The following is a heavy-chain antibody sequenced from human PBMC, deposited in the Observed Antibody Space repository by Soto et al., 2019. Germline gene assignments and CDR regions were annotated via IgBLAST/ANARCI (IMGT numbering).Heavy chain of an antibody. D-gene: IGHD2-2*01. CDR2: ISAYNGNT. V-gene: IGHV1-18*01. Sequence: ASVKVSCKASGYTFTSYGISWVRQAPGQGLEWMGWISAYNGNTNYAQKLQGRVTMTTDTSTSTAYMELRSLRSDDTAVYYCAREGGRCFVLVPAKNDAFDIWGQGTMVTV. J-gene: IGHJ3*02. CDR3: AREGGRCFVLVPAKNDAFDI. CDR1: GYTFTSYG.